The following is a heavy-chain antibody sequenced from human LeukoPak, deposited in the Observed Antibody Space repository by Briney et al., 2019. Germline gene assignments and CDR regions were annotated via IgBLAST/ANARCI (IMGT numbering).Heavy chain of an antibody. V-gene: IGHV3-23*01. D-gene: IGHD1-26*01. Sequence: PGGSLRLSCAVSGFTFSSYAMSWVRPAPGRGLEWVSGISASGGVTYSAQSVRGRFTISRDNSKNTLYLQMNSLRVDDTAAYYCATISGSSEYLDYWGQGTLVTVSS. CDR2: ISASGGVT. CDR1: GFTFSSYA. J-gene: IGHJ4*02. CDR3: ATISGSSEYLDY.